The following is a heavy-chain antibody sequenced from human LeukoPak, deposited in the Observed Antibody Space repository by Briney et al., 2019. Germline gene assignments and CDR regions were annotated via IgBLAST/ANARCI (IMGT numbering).Heavy chain of an antibody. D-gene: IGHD6-13*01. V-gene: IGHV4-38-2*02. CDR3: AREAAARNDYYYYMDV. Sequence: SETLSLTCTVSGYSISSGYYWGWIRQPPGKGLEWIGSIYHSGSTYYNPSLKSRVTISVDTSKNQFSLKLSSVTAADTAVYYCAREAAARNDYYYYMDVWGKGTTVTVSS. J-gene: IGHJ6*03. CDR2: IYHSGST. CDR1: GYSISSGYY.